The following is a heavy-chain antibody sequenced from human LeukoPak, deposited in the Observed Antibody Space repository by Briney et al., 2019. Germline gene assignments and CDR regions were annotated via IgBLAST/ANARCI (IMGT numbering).Heavy chain of an antibody. CDR2: IYSGGST. Sequence: GGSLRLSCAASGFTLSSNYMSWVRQAPGKGLEWVSVIYSGGSTYYADSVKGRFTISRDNSKNTLYLQMNSLRAEDTAVYYCATLQYGGTINWSDLWGQGTLVTVSS. J-gene: IGHJ5*02. D-gene: IGHD4-23*01. V-gene: IGHV3-66*01. CDR3: ATLQYGGTINWSDL. CDR1: GFTLSSNY.